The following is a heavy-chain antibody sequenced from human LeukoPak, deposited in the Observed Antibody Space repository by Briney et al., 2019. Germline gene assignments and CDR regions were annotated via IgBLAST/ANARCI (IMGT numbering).Heavy chain of an antibody. CDR2: LYYSGST. J-gene: IGHJ5*02. Sequence: SETLSLTCTVSGGSFSNKYWSWIRQPPGQGLEWLGYLYYSGSTNYNTSLKSRLTISLDTSKKQFSLKLSSVTAADTAVYYCAKGGRTWFDPWGQGTLVTVS. CDR3: AKGGRTWFDP. D-gene: IGHD3-16*01. V-gene: IGHV4-59*13. CDR1: GGSFSNKY.